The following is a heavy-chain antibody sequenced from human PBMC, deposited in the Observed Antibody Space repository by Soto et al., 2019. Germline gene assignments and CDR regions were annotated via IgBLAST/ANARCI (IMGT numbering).Heavy chain of an antibody. V-gene: IGHV1-18*01. J-gene: IGHJ4*01. CDR3: AREWTYSVTEDSDY. CDR2: ISAYNGNT. CDR1: GFTFTNYG. D-gene: IGHD4-4*01. Sequence: ASVKVSCKASGFTFTNYGFTWVRQAPGQGPEWMGWISAYNGNTKYPQKFQGRVTVTTDTSTRTAYMELKDLRFDDTAVYYCAREWTYSVTEDSDYWGQGTLVTVSS.